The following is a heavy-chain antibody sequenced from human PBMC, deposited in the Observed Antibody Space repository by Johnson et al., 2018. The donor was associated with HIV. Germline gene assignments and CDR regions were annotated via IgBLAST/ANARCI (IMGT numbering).Heavy chain of an antibody. D-gene: IGHD1-1*01. CDR3: ARGSSWNDVGAFDI. V-gene: IGHV3-33*01. J-gene: IGHJ3*02. Sequence: QVQLVESGGGVVQPGRSLRLSCAASGFTFSTYGMHWVRQAPGKGLEWVAVIWYDGSNKYYADSVKGRFTISRDISKNTLYLQMNSLRADDTAVYYCARGSSWNDVGAFDIWGQGTMVSVSS. CDR1: GFTFSTYG. CDR2: IWYDGSNK.